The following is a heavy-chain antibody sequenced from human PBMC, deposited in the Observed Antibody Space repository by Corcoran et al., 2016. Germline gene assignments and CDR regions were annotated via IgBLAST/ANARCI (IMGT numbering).Heavy chain of an antibody. V-gene: IGHV3-53*01. D-gene: IGHD3-3*01. CDR1: GFVVSSNY. Sequence: EVQLVESGGGLIQPGGSLRLSCAASGFVVSSNYMSWVRQAPGEGLEWVSFIHPQGTTLYTDSVQGRFTISRDNSKNTLFLQMNNLRDEYTAVYYCARWSGTYYGDWGQGTLVTVSS. CDR2: IHPQGTT. CDR3: ARWSGTYYGD. J-gene: IGHJ4*02.